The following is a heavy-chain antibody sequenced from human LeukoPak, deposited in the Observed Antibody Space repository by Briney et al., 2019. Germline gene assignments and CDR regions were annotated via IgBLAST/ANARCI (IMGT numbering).Heavy chain of an antibody. Sequence: SQTLSLTCAISGDSVSSNSAAWNWIRQSPSRGLEWLGRTYYRSKWGNDYAVSVKSRVTINPDTSKNQFSLKLSSVTAADTAVYYCARAGTDAFDIWGQGTMVTVSS. CDR2: TYYRSKWGN. CDR3: ARAGTDAFDI. D-gene: IGHD3-10*01. CDR1: GDSVSSNSAA. J-gene: IGHJ3*02. V-gene: IGHV6-1*01.